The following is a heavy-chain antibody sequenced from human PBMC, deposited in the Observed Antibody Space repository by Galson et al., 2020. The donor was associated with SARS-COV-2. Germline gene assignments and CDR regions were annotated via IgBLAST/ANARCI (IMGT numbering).Heavy chain of an antibody. CDR3: AREETDYDSSGPVFYYYGMDV. CDR2: IYHSGST. V-gene: IGHV4-4*02. J-gene: IGHJ6*02. Sequence: SETLSLTCAVSGGSISSSNWWSWVRQPPGKGLEWIGEIYHSGSTNYNPSLKSRVTISVDKSKNQFSLKLSSVTAADTAVYYCAREETDYDSSGPVFYYYGMDVWGQGTTVTVSS. D-gene: IGHD3-22*01. CDR1: GGSISSSNW.